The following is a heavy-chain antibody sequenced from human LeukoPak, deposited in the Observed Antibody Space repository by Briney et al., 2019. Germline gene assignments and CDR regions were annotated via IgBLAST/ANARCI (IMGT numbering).Heavy chain of an antibody. V-gene: IGHV3-21*01. D-gene: IGHD5-12*01. CDR1: GVTFSNCS. Sequence: GGSLRLSCAASGVTFSNCSMNWVRQAPGRGLEWVSSIRSSSIYIYYADSMKGRFTISRDNAKNSLYLQMNSLRAEDTAIYYCARGVNGYDSYYYYGLDVWGRGTTVTVSS. J-gene: IGHJ6*04. CDR2: IRSSSIYI. CDR3: ARGVNGYDSYYYYGLDV.